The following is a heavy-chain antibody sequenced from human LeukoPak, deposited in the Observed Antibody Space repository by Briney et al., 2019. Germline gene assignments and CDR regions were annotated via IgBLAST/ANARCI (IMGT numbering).Heavy chain of an antibody. CDR1: GFTVSSNY. D-gene: IGHD6-19*01. Sequence: GGSLRLSCAASGFTVSSNYMSWARQAPGKGLEWVSVIYSGGSTYYADSVKGRFTISRDNSKNTLSLQMNSLRAEDTAVYYCASQHSSGWYYGMDVWGQGTTVTVSS. CDR2: IYSGGST. CDR3: ASQHSSGWYYGMDV. V-gene: IGHV3-53*01. J-gene: IGHJ6*02.